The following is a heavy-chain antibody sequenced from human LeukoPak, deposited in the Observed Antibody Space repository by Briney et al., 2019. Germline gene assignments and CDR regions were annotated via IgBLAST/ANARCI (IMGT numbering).Heavy chain of an antibody. J-gene: IGHJ4*02. D-gene: IGHD2-2*01. CDR1: GYTFTSYA. V-gene: IGHV1-3*01. CDR2: INAGNGNT. Sequence: GASVKVSCKASGYTFTSYAMHWVRQAPGQRLEWMGWINAGNGNTKYSQKFQGRVTITRDTSASTAYMELSSLRSEDTAVYYCARVRGTSCYVDYWGQGTLVTVSS. CDR3: ARVRGTSCYVDY.